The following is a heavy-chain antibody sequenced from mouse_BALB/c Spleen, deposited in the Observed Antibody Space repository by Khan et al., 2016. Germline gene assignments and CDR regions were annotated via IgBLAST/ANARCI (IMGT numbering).Heavy chain of an antibody. D-gene: IGHD1-1*01. Sequence: EVKLLESGGGLVQPGGSLKLSCVVSGFAFSRYWMSWVRQAPGKGLEWIGEINPDSSTINYTPSLKDKFIFSRDNAKSTLYLQLNKVRSEDSALYYCVSGLATGVACWGQGTLVTVSA. CDR3: VSGLATGVAC. CDR1: GFAFSRYW. V-gene: IGHV4-1*02. J-gene: IGHJ3*01. CDR2: INPDSSTI.